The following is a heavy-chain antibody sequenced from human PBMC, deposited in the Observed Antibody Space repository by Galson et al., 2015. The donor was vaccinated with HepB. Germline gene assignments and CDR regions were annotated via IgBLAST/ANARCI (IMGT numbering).Heavy chain of an antibody. D-gene: IGHD3-22*01. J-gene: IGHJ4*02. V-gene: IGHV3-30*18. Sequence: SLRLSCAASGFIFSNFGLHWVRQAPGRGPEWVAFISFDGAYKFYGDSVNGRFTISRDNSKNTLYLQMNSLRVEDTAIYYCAKERPGGFYEGDDFWGQGTLVTVSS. CDR3: AKERPGGFYEGDDF. CDR2: ISFDGAYK. CDR1: GFIFSNFG.